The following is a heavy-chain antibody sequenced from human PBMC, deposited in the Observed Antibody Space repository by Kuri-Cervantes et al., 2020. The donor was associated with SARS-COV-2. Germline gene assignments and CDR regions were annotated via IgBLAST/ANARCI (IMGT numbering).Heavy chain of an antibody. J-gene: IGHJ4*02. Sequence: SETLSLTCAVSGYSISSGYYWGWIRQPPGKGLEWIGSTYHSGSTYYNPSLKSRVTISVDTSKNQFSLKLSSVTAADTAVYYCASPQDYYYDSSGYYHFDYWGQGTLVTVSS. CDR1: GYSISSGYY. V-gene: IGHV4-38-2*01. CDR3: ASPQDYYYDSSGYYHFDY. D-gene: IGHD3-22*01. CDR2: TYHSGST.